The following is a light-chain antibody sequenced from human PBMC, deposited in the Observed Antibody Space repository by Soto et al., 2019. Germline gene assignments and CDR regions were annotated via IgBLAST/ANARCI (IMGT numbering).Light chain of an antibody. V-gene: IGKV3-15*01. CDR1: QSVSSN. Sequence: EIVMTQSPATLSVSPGERATLSCRASQSVSSNLAWYQQKPGQAPRLLIYGASTRTTGIPARFSGSGYGTEFTLTSSRLQSEELAVYYCQQYNSWPPLPFGGGTKVEIK. J-gene: IGKJ4*01. CDR2: GAS. CDR3: QQYNSWPPLP.